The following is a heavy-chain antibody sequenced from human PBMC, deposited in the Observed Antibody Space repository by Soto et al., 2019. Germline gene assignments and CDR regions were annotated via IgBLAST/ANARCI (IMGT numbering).Heavy chain of an antibody. CDR2: IYYSGST. CDR3: ARDRYYFDY. CDR1: GGSISSYY. Sequence: SETLSLTCTVSGGSISSYYWSWIRQPPGKGLEWIGYIYYSGSTNYNPSLKSRVTISVDTSKNQFSLKLSSVTAADTAVYYCARDRYYFDYWGQGTLVTVSS. V-gene: IGHV4-59*01. J-gene: IGHJ4*02.